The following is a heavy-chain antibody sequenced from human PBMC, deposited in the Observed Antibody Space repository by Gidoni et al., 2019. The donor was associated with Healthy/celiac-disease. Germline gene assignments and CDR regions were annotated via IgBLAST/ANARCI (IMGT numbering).Heavy chain of an antibody. V-gene: IGHV4-59*01. CDR2: IYYSGST. D-gene: IGHD4-17*01. CDR1: GGSISSYY. CDR3: ARSHYGDYGRWFDP. Sequence: QVQLQESGPGLVKPSETLSLTCTVSGGSISSYYWSWIRQPPGKGLEWIGYIYYSGSTNYNPSLKSRVTISVDTSKNQFSLKLSSVTAADTAVYYCARSHYGDYGRWFDPWGQGTLVTVSS. J-gene: IGHJ5*02.